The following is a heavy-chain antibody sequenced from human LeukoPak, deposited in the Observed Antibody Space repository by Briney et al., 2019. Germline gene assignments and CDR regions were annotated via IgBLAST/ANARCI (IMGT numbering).Heavy chain of an antibody. D-gene: IGHD3-10*01. V-gene: IGHV3-30-3*01. CDR2: ISYDGSNK. CDR1: GFTFSSYA. J-gene: IGHJ4*01. Sequence: GRSLRLSCAASGFTFSSYAMHWVRQAPGKGLEWVAVISYDGSNKYYADSVKGRFTISRDNSKNTLYLQMNSLRAEDTAVYYCARDRAPAITMVRGPLDYWGHGTLVTVSS. CDR3: ARDRAPAITMVRGPLDY.